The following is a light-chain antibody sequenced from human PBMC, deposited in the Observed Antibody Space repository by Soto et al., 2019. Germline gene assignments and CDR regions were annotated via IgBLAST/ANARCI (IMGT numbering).Light chain of an antibody. Sequence: DILLTQSPATLSVSPGERATLSCRASQSVSSNLAWYQQKPGQAPRLLIYGASNRATGIPARFSGSESGTEFTLTISSLQSEDFAVYYCQQYNSWPITFGQGTRLEIK. CDR3: QQYNSWPIT. V-gene: IGKV3D-15*01. CDR1: QSVSSN. CDR2: GAS. J-gene: IGKJ5*01.